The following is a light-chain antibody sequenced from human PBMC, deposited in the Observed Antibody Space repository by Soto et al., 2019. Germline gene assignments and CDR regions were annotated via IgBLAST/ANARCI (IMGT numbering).Light chain of an antibody. V-gene: IGLV3-21*02. CDR3: QVWDSSSDHFV. CDR2: DDR. Sequence: SYQLTQPPSVSVGPGQTARITCGGHNIRSKSVHWYQQKPGQAPVLVVYDDRDRPSGIPERFSGSNSGNTATLTISRVEAGDEAEYYCQVWDSSSDHFVFGTGTKVTVL. CDR1: NIRSKS. J-gene: IGLJ1*01.